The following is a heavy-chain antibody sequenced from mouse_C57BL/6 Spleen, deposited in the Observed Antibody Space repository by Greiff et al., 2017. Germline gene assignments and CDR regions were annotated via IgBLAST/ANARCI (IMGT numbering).Heavy chain of an antibody. J-gene: IGHJ1*03. Sequence: QVQLQQPGTELVKPGASVKLSCKASGYTFTSYWMHWVKQRPGQGLEWIGNINPSNGGTNYNEKFKSKATLTVDKSSSTAYMQLSSLTSEDSAVYYCARSTFYYDYDVRYFDVWGTGTTVTVSS. CDR2: INPSNGGT. CDR1: GYTFTSYW. V-gene: IGHV1-53*01. CDR3: ARSTFYYDYDVRYFDV. D-gene: IGHD2-4*01.